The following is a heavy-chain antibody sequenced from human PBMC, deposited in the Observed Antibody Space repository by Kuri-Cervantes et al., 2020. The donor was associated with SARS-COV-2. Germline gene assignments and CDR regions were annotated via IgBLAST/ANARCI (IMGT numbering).Heavy chain of an antibody. D-gene: IGHD3/OR15-3a*01. J-gene: IGHJ6*02. CDR1: GGSISSGGYS. V-gene: IGHV4-30-2*01. CDR2: IYHSGST. CDR3: ASPRDWYYYGMDV. Sequence: LRLSCAVSGGSISSGGYSWSWIRQPPGKGLEWIGYIYHSGSTYYNPSLKSRVTISVDTSKNQFSLRLSSVTAADTAVYYCASPRDWYYYGMDVWGQGTTVTVSS.